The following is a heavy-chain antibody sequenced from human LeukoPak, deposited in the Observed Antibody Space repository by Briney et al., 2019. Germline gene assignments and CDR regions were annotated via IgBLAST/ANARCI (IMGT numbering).Heavy chain of an antibody. CDR2: IIPIFGTA. V-gene: IGHV1-69*05. CDR1: GGTFSSYA. Sequence: ASVKVSCKASGGTFSSYAISWVRQAPGQGLEWMGGIIPIFGTANYAQKFQGRVTITTDESTSTAYMELSSLRSEDTAVYYCAREGEGYCSSTSCWVWFDPWGQGTLVTVSS. D-gene: IGHD2-2*01. J-gene: IGHJ5*02. CDR3: AREGEGYCSSTSCWVWFDP.